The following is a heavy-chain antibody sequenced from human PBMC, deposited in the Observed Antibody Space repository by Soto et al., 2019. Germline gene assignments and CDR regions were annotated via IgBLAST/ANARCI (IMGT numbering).Heavy chain of an antibody. J-gene: IGHJ6*03. CDR2: INPSGGST. Sequence: VASVKVSCKASGYTFTSYYMHWVRQAPGQGLEWMGIINPSGGSTSYAQKFQGRVTMTRDTSTSTVYMELSSLRSDDTAVYYCAKGSQLLANYYYYYYMDVWGKGTTVTVSS. V-gene: IGHV1-46*01. CDR3: AKGSQLLANYYYYYYMDV. D-gene: IGHD2-2*01. CDR1: GYTFTSYY.